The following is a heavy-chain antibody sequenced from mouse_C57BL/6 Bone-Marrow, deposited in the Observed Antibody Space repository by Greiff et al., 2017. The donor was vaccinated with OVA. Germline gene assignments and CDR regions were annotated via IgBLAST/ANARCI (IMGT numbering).Heavy chain of an antibody. CDR1: GFTFSDYY. J-gene: IGHJ3*01. CDR3: ARRYYGSWFAY. V-gene: IGHV5-12*01. D-gene: IGHD2-2*01. Sequence: EVHLVESGGGLVQPGGSLKLSCAASGFTFSDYYMYWVRQTPEKRLEWVAYISNGGGSTYYPDTVKGRFTISRDNAKNTLYLQMSRLKSEDTAMYYCARRYYGSWFAYWGQGTLVTVSA. CDR2: ISNGGGST.